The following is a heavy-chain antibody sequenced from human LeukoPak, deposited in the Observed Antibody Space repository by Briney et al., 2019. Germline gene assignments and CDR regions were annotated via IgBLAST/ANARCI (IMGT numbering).Heavy chain of an antibody. Sequence: SETLSLSCTGSGGSISSRSYYWGSIRQPPGKGLEWIGIIYYSGSTYSNPSLRSRVTISVDTSKNQFSLKLSSVTAADTAVYYCASFYCSGGSCYQYYYYYYMDVWGKGTTVTISS. CDR2: IYYSGST. V-gene: IGHV4-39*01. D-gene: IGHD2-15*01. CDR1: GGSISSRSYY. J-gene: IGHJ6*03. CDR3: ASFYCSGGSCYQYYYYYYMDV.